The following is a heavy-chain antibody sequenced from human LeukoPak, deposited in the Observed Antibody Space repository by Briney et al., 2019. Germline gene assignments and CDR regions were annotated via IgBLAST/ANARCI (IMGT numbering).Heavy chain of an antibody. D-gene: IGHD6-19*01. CDR2: ISAYNGNT. V-gene: IGHV1-18*01. CDR1: GYTFTSYG. Sequence: GASVKVSCKASGYTFTSYGISWVRQAPGQGLEWMGWISAYNGNTNYAQKFQGWVTMTRDTSISTAYMELSRLRSDDTAVYYCARDHSSGWYSKYFQHWGQGTLVTVSS. J-gene: IGHJ1*01. CDR3: ARDHSSGWYSKYFQH.